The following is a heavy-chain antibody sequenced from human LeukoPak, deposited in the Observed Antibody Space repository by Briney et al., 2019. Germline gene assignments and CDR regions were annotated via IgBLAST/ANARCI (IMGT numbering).Heavy chain of an antibody. J-gene: IGHJ3*02. D-gene: IGHD3-10*01. Sequence: PSETLSLTCTVSGGSISSYYWSWIRQPAGKGLEWIGRIYTSGSTDYNPSLKSRVTMSVDTSKNQFSLKLSSVTAADTAVYYCGRDMPSGSAFDIWGQGTMVTVSS. CDR1: GGSISSYY. CDR2: IYTSGST. V-gene: IGHV4-4*07. CDR3: GRDMPSGSAFDI.